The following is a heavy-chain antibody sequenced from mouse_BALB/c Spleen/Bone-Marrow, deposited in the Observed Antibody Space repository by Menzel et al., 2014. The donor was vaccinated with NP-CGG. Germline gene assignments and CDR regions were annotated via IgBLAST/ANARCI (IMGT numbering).Heavy chain of an antibody. V-gene: IGHV5-6-4*01. D-gene: IGHD1-1*01. CDR2: ISSGGGYT. J-gene: IGHJ2*01. CDR1: GFTFSSYS. CDR3: AREVLRDYFDY. Sequence: EVKLMESGGGLVKPGGSLKLSCAASGFTFSSYSMSWVRQTPEKRLEWVATISSGGGYTYSPDSVKGRFTISRDNAKNTLYLQMSSLKSEDTAMYYCAREVLRDYFDYWGQGTTLTVSS.